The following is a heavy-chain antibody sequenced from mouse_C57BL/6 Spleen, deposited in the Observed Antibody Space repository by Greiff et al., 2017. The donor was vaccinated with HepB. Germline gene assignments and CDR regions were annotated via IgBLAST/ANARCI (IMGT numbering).Heavy chain of an antibody. CDR3: ARALLRFFDY. CDR1: GFTFRSYT. Sequence: EVPLVESGGGLVKPGGSLKLSCAASGFTFRSYTLSWVRQTPEKRLEWVATISGGGDNTYYPDSVKGRFTISRDNAKNTLYLQMSSLRSEDTALYYCARALLRFFDYWGQGTTLTVSS. V-gene: IGHV5-9*01. CDR2: ISGGGDNT. D-gene: IGHD1-1*01. J-gene: IGHJ2*01.